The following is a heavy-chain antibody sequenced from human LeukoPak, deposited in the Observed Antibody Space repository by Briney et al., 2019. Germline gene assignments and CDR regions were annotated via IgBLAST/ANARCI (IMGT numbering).Heavy chain of an antibody. D-gene: IGHD6-13*01. CDR3: AKSGKTRSSSWYSDAFDI. J-gene: IGHJ3*02. Sequence: GEFLKISCKGSGYSFTTYWIGWVRQMPGKGLEWMWIIYSGGSGTRYSPSFKGQVTISADKSISTAYLQMNSLKASATALYYCAKSGKTRSSSWYSDAFDIWGQGTMVTVSS. V-gene: IGHV5-51*03. CDR1: GYSFTTYW. CDR2: IYSGGSGT.